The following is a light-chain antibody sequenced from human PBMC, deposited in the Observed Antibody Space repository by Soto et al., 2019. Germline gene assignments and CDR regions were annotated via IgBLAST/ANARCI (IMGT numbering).Light chain of an antibody. CDR3: QQRSNWPPNT. Sequence: VMTQSPLSLPVTLGQPASISCRASQSVSSYLAWYQQKPGQAPRLLIYDASNRATGIPARFSGSGSGTDFTLTISSLEPEDFAVYYCQQRSNWPPNTFGGGTKVDI. J-gene: IGKJ4*01. V-gene: IGKV3-11*01. CDR1: QSVSSY. CDR2: DAS.